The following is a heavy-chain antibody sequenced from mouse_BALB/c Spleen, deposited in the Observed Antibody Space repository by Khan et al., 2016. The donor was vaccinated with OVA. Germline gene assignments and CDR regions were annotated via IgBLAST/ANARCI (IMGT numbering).Heavy chain of an antibody. CDR1: GYTFINYW. V-gene: IGHV1-7*01. CDR3: ARRGLRWDFDY. Sequence: QVQLKQSGAELAKPGASVKMSCKASGYTFINYWILWIKQRPGQGLEWIGYINPSTGYTEYNQNFKDKATLTADKSSSTAYMPLSRLTSEDSTVYYCARRGLRWDFDYWGQGTTLTVSS. CDR2: INPSTGYT. D-gene: IGHD1-1*01. J-gene: IGHJ2*01.